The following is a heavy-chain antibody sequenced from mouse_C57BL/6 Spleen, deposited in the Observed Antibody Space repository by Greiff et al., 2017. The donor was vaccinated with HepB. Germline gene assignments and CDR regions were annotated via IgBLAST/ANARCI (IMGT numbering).Heavy chain of an antibody. D-gene: IGHD2-4*01. J-gene: IGHJ4*01. CDR3: ARSLYDYGDDPYAMDY. CDR1: GFNIKNTY. CDR2: IDPANGNT. V-gene: IGHV14-3*01. Sequence: VQLQQSVAELVRPGASVKLSCTASGFNIKNTYMHWVKQRPEQGLVWIGRIDPANGNTKYAPKFQGKATITADTSSNTAYLQLSSLTSEDTAIYYCARSLYDYGDDPYAMDYWGQGTSVTVSS.